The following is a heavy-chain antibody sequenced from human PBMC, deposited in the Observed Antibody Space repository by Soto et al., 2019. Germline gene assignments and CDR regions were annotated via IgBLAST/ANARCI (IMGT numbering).Heavy chain of an antibody. Sequence: DVQLLEPGGGLVQPEGSLRLSCAASGFTFSSYAMGWVRQGPGKGLEWVAVVSIGGSTHYADSVRGRFTISRDNSKNTLSLQMNSLTAEDTAVYFCVKRRGAGGHFDYWGQGALVTVSS. CDR3: VKRRGAGGHFDY. V-gene: IGHV3-23*01. CDR2: VSIGGST. CDR1: GFTFSSYA. D-gene: IGHD2-15*01. J-gene: IGHJ4*02.